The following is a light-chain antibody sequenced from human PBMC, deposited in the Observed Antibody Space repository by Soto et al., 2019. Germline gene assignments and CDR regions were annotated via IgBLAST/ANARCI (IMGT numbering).Light chain of an antibody. Sequence: EIVLTQSPATLSLSPGERATLSCRASQSVTTYLAWYQQKPGQAPRLLIYDASNRATGIPARFSGSGSATDFTLTISSLESEDVEVYYCHQCAYWPLTFGGGTKVEIK. J-gene: IGKJ4*01. CDR1: QSVTTY. CDR3: HQCAYWPLT. CDR2: DAS. V-gene: IGKV3-11*01.